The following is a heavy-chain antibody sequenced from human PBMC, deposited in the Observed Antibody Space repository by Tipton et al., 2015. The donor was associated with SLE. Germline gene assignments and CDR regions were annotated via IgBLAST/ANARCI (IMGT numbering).Heavy chain of an antibody. V-gene: IGHV4-39*07. CDR1: GGSISSGSYC. CDR3: AGETRVVTPADYFYYMDV. J-gene: IGHJ6*03. D-gene: IGHD4-23*01. CDR2: IYYSGST. Sequence: SLTCTVSGGSISSGSYCWGWIRQPPGKGPEWIGTIYYSGSTNYNPSLKSRVTISVDTSKNQFSLKLSSVTAADTAVYYCAGETRVVTPADYFYYMDVWGKGTTVTVSS.